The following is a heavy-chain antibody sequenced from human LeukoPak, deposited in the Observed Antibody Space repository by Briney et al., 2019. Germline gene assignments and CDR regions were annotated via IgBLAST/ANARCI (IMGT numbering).Heavy chain of an antibody. CDR2: ISGSGDTT. CDR1: GFTSRPYA. V-gene: IGHV3-23*01. CDR3: AKPQVGDLYYFDY. J-gene: IGHJ4*02. D-gene: IGHD1-26*01. Sequence: GSLRLFCAASGFTSRPYAMSWVRQAPEKGLEWVSAISGSGDTTYYADSVKGRFTVSRDTSKNTLYLQMNSLRAEDTAVYYCAKPQVGDLYYFDYWGQGTLVTVSS.